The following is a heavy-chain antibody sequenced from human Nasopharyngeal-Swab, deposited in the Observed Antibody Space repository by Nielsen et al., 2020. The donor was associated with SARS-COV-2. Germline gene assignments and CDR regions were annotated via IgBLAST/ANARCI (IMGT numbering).Heavy chain of an antibody. D-gene: IGHD5-18*01. CDR3: ARGRRGLVDSATNEFDY. CDR1: GHRLSEVS. Sequence: ASVKVSCKISGHRLSEVSMHWVRQAPGKGLEWMGGLHPENDAIIYAQKFQGRVTVTEDTLTDTGYMELSSLRSEDTAVYYCARGRRGLVDSATNEFDYWGQGTLVTVSS. V-gene: IGHV1-24*01. J-gene: IGHJ4*02. CDR2: LHPENDAI.